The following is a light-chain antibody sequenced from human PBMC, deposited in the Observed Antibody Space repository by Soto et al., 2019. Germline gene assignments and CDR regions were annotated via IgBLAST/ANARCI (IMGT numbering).Light chain of an antibody. J-gene: IGLJ1*01. CDR2: GVS. CDR3: SSYTTSNTRQIV. V-gene: IGLV2-14*03. Sequence: QSVLTQPASVSGSPGQSITISCTGTSSDVGGYNYVSWYQHHPGKAPKLMIYGVSYRPSGVSNRFSGSKSGNTASLTISGLQPEDEADYSCSSYTTSNTRQIVFGTGTKVTVL. CDR1: SSDVGGYNY.